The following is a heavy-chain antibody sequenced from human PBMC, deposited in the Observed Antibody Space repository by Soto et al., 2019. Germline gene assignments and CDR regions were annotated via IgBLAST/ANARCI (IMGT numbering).Heavy chain of an antibody. D-gene: IGHD4-17*01. J-gene: IGHJ3*02. CDR2: IHYSGST. V-gene: IGHV4-31*03. CDR1: GGSITSGAYY. CDR3: ASDLGDSGAFHI. Sequence: XESLSSPFSVSGGSITSGAYYWSWIRQHPGKGLEWIGYIHYSGSTYYNPSLKSRVAISLDTSKNQFSLKLSSVTAADTAVYYCASDLGDSGAFHIWGQGTMVTLSS.